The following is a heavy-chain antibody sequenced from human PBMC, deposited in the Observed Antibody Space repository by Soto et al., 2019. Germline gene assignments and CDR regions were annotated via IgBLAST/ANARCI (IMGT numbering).Heavy chain of an antibody. Sequence: QVQLVQSGAEVKKPGASVKVSCKASGYTFNSYGITWVRQAPGQGLEWMGWISTYNGKTNYAQKVQGRVTMTTDTSTSTAYRELRRLTSHDTAVYYCARGALPTATPSCFAPWGQGTLLTVSS. CDR2: ISTYNGKT. CDR3: ARGALPTATPSCFAP. J-gene: IGHJ5*02. CDR1: GYTFNSYG. V-gene: IGHV1-18*04. D-gene: IGHD2-2*01.